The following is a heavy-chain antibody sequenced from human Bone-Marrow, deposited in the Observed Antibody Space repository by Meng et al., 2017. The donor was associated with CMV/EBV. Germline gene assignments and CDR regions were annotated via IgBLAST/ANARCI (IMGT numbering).Heavy chain of an antibody. CDR1: GFSFTNAA. J-gene: IGHJ6*02. CDR2: IVVGSGYT. V-gene: IGHV1-58*01. CDR3: ASKAMDV. Sequence: SVKVSCKASGFSFTNAAVQWVRQARGEPLEWIGWIVVGSGYTSCAQKLQGRVTITRDMATSTAYMEVSSLRSDDTAVYYCASKAMDVWGQGTTVTVSS.